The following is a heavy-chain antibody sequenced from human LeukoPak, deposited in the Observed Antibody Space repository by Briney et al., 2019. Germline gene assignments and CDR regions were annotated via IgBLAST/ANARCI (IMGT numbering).Heavy chain of an antibody. CDR3: ARVQMDFWSGYYYNWFDP. CDR2: IYYSGST. V-gene: IGHV4-61*01. CDR1: GGSITGGSYY. J-gene: IGHJ5*02. Sequence: SETLSLTCTVSGGSITGGSYYWAWIRQPPGKGLEWIGYIYYSGSTNYNPSLKSRVTISVDTSKNQFSLKLSSVTAADTAVYYCARVQMDFWSGYYYNWFDPWGQGTLVTVSS. D-gene: IGHD3-3*01.